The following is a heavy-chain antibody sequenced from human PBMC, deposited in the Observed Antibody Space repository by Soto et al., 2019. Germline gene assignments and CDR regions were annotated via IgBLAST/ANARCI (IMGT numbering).Heavy chain of an antibody. CDR2: IYYSGST. J-gene: IGHJ2*01. CDR1: GGSISSYY. V-gene: IGHV4-59*08. CDR3: ARFNWYFDL. Sequence: QVQLQESGPGLVKPSETLSLTCTVSGGSISSYYWSWIRQPPGNGLEWIGYIYYSGSTNYNPSLKSRVTLAVDTSKNQFSLKLSSVTAADTAVYYCARFNWYFDLWGRGTLVTVSS.